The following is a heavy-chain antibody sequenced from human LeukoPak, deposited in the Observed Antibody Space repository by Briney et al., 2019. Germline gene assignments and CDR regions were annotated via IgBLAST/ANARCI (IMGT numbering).Heavy chain of an antibody. Sequence: GGSLRLSCAASGFTFSDYYMSWIRQAPGKGLEWVSYISSSGSTIYYADSVKGRFTISRDNAKNSLYLRMNSLRAEDTAVYYCAREDGVVPAATYYYYYGMDVWGQGTTVTVSS. V-gene: IGHV3-11*01. CDR3: AREDGVVPAATYYYYYGMDV. CDR2: ISSSGSTI. CDR1: GFTFSDYY. J-gene: IGHJ6*02. D-gene: IGHD2-2*01.